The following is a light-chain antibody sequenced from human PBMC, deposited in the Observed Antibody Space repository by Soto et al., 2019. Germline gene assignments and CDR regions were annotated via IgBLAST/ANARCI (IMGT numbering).Light chain of an antibody. Sequence: IVLTQSPGPLSLSPGARATLSCRASQSVSSNNLDWYKQRPGQAPRVVSYGASTRATGIPERFSGSGSGTDFTLTISRLEPEAFAVYYCQQYGRSPLTFGPGTKVYI. CDR3: QQYGRSPLT. CDR2: GAS. V-gene: IGKV3-20*01. CDR1: QSVSSNN. J-gene: IGKJ3*01.